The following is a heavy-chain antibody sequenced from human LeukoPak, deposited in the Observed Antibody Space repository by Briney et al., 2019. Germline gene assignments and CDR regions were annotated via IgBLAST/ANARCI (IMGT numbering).Heavy chain of an antibody. CDR1: GYTFTGYY. CDR3: ARAKKQQLVGSY. J-gene: IGHJ4*02. CDR2: INPNSGGT. V-gene: IGHV1-2*02. D-gene: IGHD6-13*01. Sequence: GASVKVSCKASGYTFTGYYIHWVRQAPGQGLEWMGWINPNSGGTNFAQKFQGRVTMTRDTSISSAYMELSRLRSDDTAVYYCARAKKQQLVGSYWGQGTLVTVSS.